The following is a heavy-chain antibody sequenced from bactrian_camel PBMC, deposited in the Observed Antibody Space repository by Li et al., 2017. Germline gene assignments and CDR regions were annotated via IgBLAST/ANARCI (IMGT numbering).Heavy chain of an antibody. Sequence: VQLVESGGGLVQPGGSLRLSCAASGFTFSHYAMSWVRQAPGKGFEWVSAINSGGDSTYYADSVKGRFTISRDNAVSTVYLQLNSLKTEDTAEYYCAQDLEVVSAFFHNGWGQGTQVTVS. CDR2: INSGGDST. V-gene: IGHV3S40*01. J-gene: IGHJ4*01. CDR3: AQDLEVVSAFFHNG. D-gene: IGHD8*01. CDR1: GFTFSHYA.